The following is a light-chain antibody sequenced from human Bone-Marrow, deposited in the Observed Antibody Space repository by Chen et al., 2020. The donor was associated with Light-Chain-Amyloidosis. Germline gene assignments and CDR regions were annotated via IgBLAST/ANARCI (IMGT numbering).Light chain of an antibody. CDR2: DDS. CDR1: NIGSTS. V-gene: IGLV3-21*02. J-gene: IGLJ3*02. Sequence: SYVLTQPSSVSVAPGQTATIACGGNNIGSTSVHWYQQTPGQAPLLVAYDDSDRPSGIPVRLSGSNSGNTATLTISRVEAGDEADYYCQVWDRSSDRPVFGGGTKLTVL. CDR3: QVWDRSSDRPV.